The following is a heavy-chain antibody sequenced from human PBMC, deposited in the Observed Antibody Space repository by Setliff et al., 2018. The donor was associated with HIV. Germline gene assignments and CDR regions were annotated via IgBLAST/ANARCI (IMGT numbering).Heavy chain of an antibody. J-gene: IGHJ4*02. CDR2: IYSNGGT. D-gene: IGHD3-22*01. CDR3: ARRVVITTGSYYFDY. Sequence: SETLSLTCAVSASSISSGSYYWNWIRQPAGKGLEWTGRIYSNGGTNYSPSLKSRVTMSLDTSKNQFSLKLSSVTPADTAVYYCARRVVITTGSYYFDYWGQGTLVTVSS. CDR1: ASSISSGSYY. V-gene: IGHV4-61*02.